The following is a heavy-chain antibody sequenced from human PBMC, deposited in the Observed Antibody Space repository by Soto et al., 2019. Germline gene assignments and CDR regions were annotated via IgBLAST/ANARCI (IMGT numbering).Heavy chain of an antibody. CDR3: AHSRCGGDCLRSYSSHYYYGMDV. D-gene: IGHD2-21*02. CDR1: GFSLSTGGVG. CDR2: IYWDDDK. Sequence: QITLKESGPTLVKPTQTLTLTCTFSGFSLSTGGVGVGWIRQPPGKALEWLALIYWDDDKRYSPSLKSRLTVTKYTSKNQVVLTVSNRDPVDTATYYCAHSRCGGDCLRSYSSHYYYGMDVWGQGTTVTVSS. V-gene: IGHV2-5*02. J-gene: IGHJ6*02.